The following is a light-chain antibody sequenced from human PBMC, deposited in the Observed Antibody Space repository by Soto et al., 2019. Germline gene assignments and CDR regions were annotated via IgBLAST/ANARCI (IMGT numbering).Light chain of an antibody. CDR2: DNT. CDR3: QSYDTSLSASV. J-gene: IGLJ2*01. CDR1: RSNIGAGYA. V-gene: IGLV1-40*01. Sequence: QSALTQPPSVSGAPGQRVTISCTGSRSNIGAGYAVHWYQQLPGTAPKLLIYDNTNRPSGVPDRFSASESGTSASLAITGLQSEDEADYYCQSYDTSLSASVFGGGTKL.